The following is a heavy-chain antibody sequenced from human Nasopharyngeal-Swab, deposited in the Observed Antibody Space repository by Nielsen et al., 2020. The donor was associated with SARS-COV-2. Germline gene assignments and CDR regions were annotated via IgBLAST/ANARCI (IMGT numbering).Heavy chain of an antibody. CDR3: AAARGVWYGDYVLDY. CDR2: IVVGSGNT. J-gene: IGHJ4*02. CDR1: GFTFTSSA. V-gene: IGHV1-58*01. D-gene: IGHD4-17*01. Sequence: SVKVSSKASGFTFTSSAVQWVRQARGQRLEWIGWIVVGSGNTNYAQKFQERVTITRDMSTSTAYMELSSLRSEDTAVYYCAAARGVWYGDYVLDYWGQGTLVTVSS.